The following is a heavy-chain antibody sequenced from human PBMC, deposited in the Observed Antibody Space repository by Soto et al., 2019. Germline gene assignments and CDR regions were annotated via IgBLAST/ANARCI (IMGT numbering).Heavy chain of an antibody. CDR3: ARTGDIVAIFDP. D-gene: IGHD5-12*01. Sequence: EVQLVESGGGLVQPGGSLKLSCAASGFTVSGSAIHWVRQASGKGLEWVGRIRSKPNSYATTYAASVKGRFTISRDDSKNTAYLQMNSLKTEDTAEYYCARTGDIVAIFDPWGQGTLVTVAS. CDR2: IRSKPNSYAT. J-gene: IGHJ5*02. CDR1: GFTVSGSA. V-gene: IGHV3-73*02.